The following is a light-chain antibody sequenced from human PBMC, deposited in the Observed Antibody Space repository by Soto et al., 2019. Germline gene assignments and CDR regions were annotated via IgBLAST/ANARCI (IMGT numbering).Light chain of an antibody. V-gene: IGKV3-15*01. Sequence: EIVLTQSPATLSLSPVERSTLSCMASQSVSSYLAWYQQKPGQAPRLLISDASTRATGIPARFSGSGSGTEFTLTISSLQSEDFALYYCHQYNSWPPGTFGQGTKVDIK. J-gene: IGKJ2*01. CDR1: QSVSSY. CDR2: DAS. CDR3: HQYNSWPPGT.